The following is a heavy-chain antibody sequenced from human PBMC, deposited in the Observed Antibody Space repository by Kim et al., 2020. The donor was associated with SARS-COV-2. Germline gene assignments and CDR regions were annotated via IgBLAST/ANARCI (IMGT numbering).Heavy chain of an antibody. CDR2: ISSSSSYI. CDR1: GFTFSSYS. CDR3: ARWSGQLLWYYYYGMDV. Sequence: GGSLRLSCAASGFTFSSYSMNWVRQAPGKGLEWVSSISSSSSYIYYADSVKGRFTISRDNAKNSLYLQMNSLRAEDTAVYYCARWSGQLLWYYYYGMDVWGQGTTVTVSS. J-gene: IGHJ6*02. D-gene: IGHD2-2*01. V-gene: IGHV3-21*01.